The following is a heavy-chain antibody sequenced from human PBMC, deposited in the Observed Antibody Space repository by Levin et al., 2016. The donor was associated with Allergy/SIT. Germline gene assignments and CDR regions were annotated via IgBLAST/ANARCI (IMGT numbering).Heavy chain of an antibody. D-gene: IGHD3-16*01. CDR1: GFSVTNIH. J-gene: IGHJ4*02. V-gene: IGHV3-53*01. CDR2: IYSGGDT. CDR3: VRGSKRGNSFDY. Sequence: GESLKISCVASGFSVTNIHMSWVRQAPGKGLEWVSIIYSGGDTYYADSMKGRFVISRDSSQNTLYLQMNSLRAEDTAIYYCVRGSKRGNSFDYWGQGTLVTVSS.